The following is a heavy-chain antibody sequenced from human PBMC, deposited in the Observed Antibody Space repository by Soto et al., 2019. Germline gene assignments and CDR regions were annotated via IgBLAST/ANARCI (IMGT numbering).Heavy chain of an antibody. J-gene: IGHJ5*02. CDR1: GYTFTSYD. D-gene: IGHD1-26*01. CDR3: TRHLNGGLKPGGWFDP. V-gene: IGHV1-8*01. Sequence: ASVKVSCKASGYTFTSYDINWVRQATGQGLEWMGWMNPNSGNTGYAQKFQGRVTMTRNTSISTAYMELSSLRSEDTATYYCTRHLNGGLKPGGWFDPWGQGTLVTVSS. CDR2: MNPNSGNT.